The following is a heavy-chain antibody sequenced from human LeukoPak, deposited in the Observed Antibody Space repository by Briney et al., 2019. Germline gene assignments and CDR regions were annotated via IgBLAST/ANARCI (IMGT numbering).Heavy chain of an antibody. CDR2: IYTSGST. D-gene: IGHD2-15*01. CDR3: ARDIVVVVAAINWFDP. Sequence: SETLSLTCTVSGGSISSYYRSWIRQPAGKGLEWIGRIYTSGSTNYNPSLKSRVTMSVDTSKNQFSLKLSSVTAADTAVYYCARDIVVVVAAINWFDPWGQGTLVTVSS. V-gene: IGHV4-4*07. CDR1: GGSISSYY. J-gene: IGHJ5*02.